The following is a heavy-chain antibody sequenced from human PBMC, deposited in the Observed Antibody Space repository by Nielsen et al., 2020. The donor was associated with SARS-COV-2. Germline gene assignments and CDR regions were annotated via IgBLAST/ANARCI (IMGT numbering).Heavy chain of an antibody. CDR2: IIPIFGTA. Sequence: SVKVSCKASGYTFNNYGISWVRQAPEQGLEWMGGIIPIFGTANYAQKFQGRVTITADESTSTAYMELSSLRSEDTAVYYCARTGSYDSSGYYFDYWGQGTLVTVSS. D-gene: IGHD3-22*01. CDR3: ARTGSYDSSGYYFDY. CDR1: GYTFNNYG. V-gene: IGHV1-69*13. J-gene: IGHJ4*02.